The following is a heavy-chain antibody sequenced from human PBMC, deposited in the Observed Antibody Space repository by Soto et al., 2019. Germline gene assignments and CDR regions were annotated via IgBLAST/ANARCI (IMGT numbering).Heavy chain of an antibody. CDR1: GGSFSGYY. CDR2: INHSGST. Sequence: RSLTCAVYGGSFSGYYWSWIRQPPGKGLEWIGEINHSGSTNYNPSLKSRVTISVDTSKNQFSLKLSSVTAADTAVYYCARIVSPSYDYVWGSYRPYYYYGMDVWGQGTTVTVSS. D-gene: IGHD3-16*02. J-gene: IGHJ6*02. CDR3: ARIVSPSYDYVWGSYRPYYYYGMDV. V-gene: IGHV4-34*01.